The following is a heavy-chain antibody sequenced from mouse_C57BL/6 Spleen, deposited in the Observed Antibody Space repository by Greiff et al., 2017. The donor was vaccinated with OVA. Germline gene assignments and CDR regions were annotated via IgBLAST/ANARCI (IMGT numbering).Heavy chain of an antibody. Sequence: QVQLQQPGAELVKPGASVKMSCKASGYTFTSYWITWVKQRPGQGLEWIGDIYPGSGSTNYNEKFKSKATLTVDTSSSTAYMQLSSLTSEDSAVYYCARKDYGSSYDAMDYWGQGTSVTVSP. V-gene: IGHV1-55*01. CDR2: IYPGSGST. CDR3: ARKDYGSSYDAMDY. D-gene: IGHD1-1*01. CDR1: GYTFTSYW. J-gene: IGHJ4*01.